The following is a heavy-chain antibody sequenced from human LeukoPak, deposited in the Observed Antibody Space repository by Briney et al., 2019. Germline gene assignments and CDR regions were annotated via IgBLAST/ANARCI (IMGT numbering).Heavy chain of an antibody. D-gene: IGHD6-25*01. CDR2: ISDSGGGT. CDR1: GFTFNTYS. V-gene: IGHV3-23*01. CDR3: GGADF. Sequence: GGSLRLSCAASGFTFNTYSMNWARQAPGKGLEWVSTISDSGGGTYYADSVKGRFTISRDNSKNTLYLQMNSLRADDTAVYYCGGADFWGQGTLVTVSS. J-gene: IGHJ4*02.